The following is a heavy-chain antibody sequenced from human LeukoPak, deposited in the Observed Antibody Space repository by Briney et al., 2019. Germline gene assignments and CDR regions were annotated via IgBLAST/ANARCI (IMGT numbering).Heavy chain of an antibody. Sequence: PGGSLRLSCAASGFTFSSYGMHWVRQAPGKGLEWVAFIRYDGSNKYYADSVKGRFTISRDNSKNTLYLQMNSLRAEDTAVYYCAKDHTNHYDTLTGPPYYYYMDVWGKGTTVTISS. CDR1: GFTFSSYG. V-gene: IGHV3-30*02. CDR3: AKDHTNHYDTLTGPPYYYYMDV. D-gene: IGHD3-9*01. J-gene: IGHJ6*03. CDR2: IRYDGSNK.